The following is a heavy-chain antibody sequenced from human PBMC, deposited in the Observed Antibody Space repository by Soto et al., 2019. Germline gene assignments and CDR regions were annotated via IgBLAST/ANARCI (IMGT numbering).Heavy chain of an antibody. D-gene: IGHD3-22*01. Sequence: GESLKISCKGSGYSFTSYWISWVRQMPGKGLEWMGRIDPSDSYTNYSPSFQGHVTISADKSISTAYLQWSSLKASETAMYYCATILYYYDSSGYYPPSSYYYYGMDVWGQGTTVTVSS. V-gene: IGHV5-10-1*01. CDR3: ATILYYYDSSGYYPPSSYYYYGMDV. J-gene: IGHJ6*02. CDR1: GYSFTSYW. CDR2: IDPSDSYT.